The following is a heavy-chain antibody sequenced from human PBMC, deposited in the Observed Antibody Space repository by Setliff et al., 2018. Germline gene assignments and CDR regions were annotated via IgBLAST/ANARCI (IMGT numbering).Heavy chain of an antibody. Sequence: ASETLSLTCTVSADSGGSISSGGYYWSWIRQFPGKGLEWIGYIYYVGTTYYNPSLKSRVMISVDTSKNQFSLKLSSVTAADTAVYYCARGKIRITMIVVPTGGAFDIWGQGTMVTVSS. J-gene: IGHJ3*02. CDR1: ADSGGSISSGGYY. D-gene: IGHD3-22*01. CDR3: ARGKIRITMIVVPTGGAFDI. V-gene: IGHV4-31*03. CDR2: IYYVGTT.